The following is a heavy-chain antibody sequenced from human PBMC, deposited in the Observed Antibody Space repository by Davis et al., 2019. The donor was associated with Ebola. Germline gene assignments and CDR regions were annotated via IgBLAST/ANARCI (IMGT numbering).Heavy chain of an antibody. D-gene: IGHD6-13*01. J-gene: IGHJ4*02. CDR3: ARLGVIAAAAFDY. CDR2: MYYSGST. V-gene: IGHV4-39*01. Sequence: PSETLSLTCSVSGGSISSSSYYWGWIRQPPGKGLEWIGSMYYSGSTYYNPSLKSRVTISVDTSKNQFSLKLSSVTAADTAVYYCARLGVIAAAAFDYWGQGTLVSVSS. CDR1: GGSISSSSYY.